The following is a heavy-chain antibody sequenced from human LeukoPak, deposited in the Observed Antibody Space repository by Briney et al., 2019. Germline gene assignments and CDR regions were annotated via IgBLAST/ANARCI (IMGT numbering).Heavy chain of an antibody. CDR1: GGSFSGYY. Sequence: PSETLSLTCAVYGGSFSGYYWSWIRQPPGKGLEWIGEINHSGSTNYNPSLKSRVTISVDTSKNQFSLKLSSVTAADTAVYYCARVGGSSWYYFDYWDQGTLVTVSS. D-gene: IGHD6-13*01. CDR3: ARVGGSSWYYFDY. V-gene: IGHV4-34*01. J-gene: IGHJ4*02. CDR2: INHSGST.